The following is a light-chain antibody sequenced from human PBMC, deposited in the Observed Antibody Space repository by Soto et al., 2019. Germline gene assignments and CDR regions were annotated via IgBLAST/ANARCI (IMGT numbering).Light chain of an antibody. J-gene: IGLJ1*01. CDR3: FSYTSSTAYV. CDR2: EVS. CDR1: ISDVGGYKY. Sequence: QVPGTQAAWVSGSPGQSITISCTGTISDVGGYKYVSWYQLHPGKAPKLMIYEVSNRPSGISNRFSASKSGNTASLTISGLQAEDEADYYCFSYTSSTAYVFGTGTKVTVL. V-gene: IGLV2-14*01.